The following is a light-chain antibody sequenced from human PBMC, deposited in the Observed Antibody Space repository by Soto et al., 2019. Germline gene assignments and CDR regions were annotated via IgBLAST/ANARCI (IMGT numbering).Light chain of an antibody. CDR3: QHYNSYSEA. CDR1: QTISSW. J-gene: IGKJ1*01. V-gene: IGKV1-5*03. CDR2: KAS. Sequence: DIQMTQSPSTLSGSVGDRVTITCRASQTISSWLAWYQQKPGKAPKLLIYKASTLKSGVPSRICGSGSGTEFSLTISSLQPDDFATYYCQHYNSYSEAFGQGTKVELK.